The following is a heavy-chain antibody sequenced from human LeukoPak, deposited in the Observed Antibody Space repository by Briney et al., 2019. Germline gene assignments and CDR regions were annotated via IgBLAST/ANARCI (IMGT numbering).Heavy chain of an antibody. CDR1: GYSISSGYY. V-gene: IGHV4-38-2*02. CDR3: ARGFYDFWSGYFTIQANFDY. D-gene: IGHD3-3*01. J-gene: IGHJ4*02. CDR2: IYHSGST. Sequence: SETLSLTCTVSGYSISSGYYWGWIRQPPGKGLEWIGSIYHSGSTYYNPSLKSRVTISVDTSKNQFSLKLSSVTAADTAVYYCARGFYDFWSGYFTIQANFDYWGQGTLVTVSS.